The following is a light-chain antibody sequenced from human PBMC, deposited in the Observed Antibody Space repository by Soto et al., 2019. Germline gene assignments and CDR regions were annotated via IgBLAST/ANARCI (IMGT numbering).Light chain of an antibody. J-gene: IGLJ1*01. V-gene: IGLV2-14*03. CDR1: SSDVGGYNY. CDR2: DVN. Sequence: QSALTQPASVSGSPGQSLTISCTGTSSDVGGYNYVSWYQHHPGKAPKLMIYDVNNRPSGVSNRFFGSKSGNTASLTISGLQAEDEADYYSSSYSSSSLYVFGTATKLTVL. CDR3: SSYSSSSLYV.